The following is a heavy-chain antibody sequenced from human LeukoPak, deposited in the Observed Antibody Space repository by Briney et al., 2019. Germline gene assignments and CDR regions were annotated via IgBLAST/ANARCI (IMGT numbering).Heavy chain of an antibody. CDR1: GGSITNGYY. J-gene: IGHJ4*02. D-gene: IGHD3-9*01. Sequence: SETMSLTCTVSGGSITNGYYWGLIRPPPGKGLEVIWIIYYSGSTYYSPSLKSRVTISVDTSKNQFSLQLSSVTAADTAVYYCARISLTGYAPISGYFDYWGQGTLVTVSS. V-gene: IGHV4-39*07. CDR2: IYYSGST. CDR3: ARISLTGYAPISGYFDY.